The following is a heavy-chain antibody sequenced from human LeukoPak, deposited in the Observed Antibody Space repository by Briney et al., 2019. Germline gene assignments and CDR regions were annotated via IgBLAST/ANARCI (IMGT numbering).Heavy chain of an antibody. Sequence: SETQSLTCTVSGGSISSSSYYWGWIRQPPGKGLEWIGSIYYSGSTYYNPSLKSRVTISVDTSKNQFSLKLSSVTAADTAVYYCGRGGSGTSPYYFDYWGQGTLVTVSS. V-gene: IGHV4-39*07. CDR3: GRGGSGTSPYYFDY. CDR1: GGSISSSSYY. D-gene: IGHD3-10*01. J-gene: IGHJ4*02. CDR2: IYYSGST.